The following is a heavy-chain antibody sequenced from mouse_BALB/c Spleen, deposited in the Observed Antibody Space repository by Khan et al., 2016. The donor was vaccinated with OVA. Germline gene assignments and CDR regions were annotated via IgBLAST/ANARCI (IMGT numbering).Heavy chain of an antibody. Sequence: EVELVESGGGLVQPGGSLKLSCAASGFTYSSYGMSLVRQTPDKRLELVATINSNGGSTYYPDSVKGRFTISRDNAKNTLNLQMSSVKSEDTAMYYCARMAKTINWGQGTTLTVSS. J-gene: IGHJ2*01. CDR2: INSNGGST. CDR3: ARMAKTIN. V-gene: IGHV5-6-3*01. CDR1: GFTYSSYG.